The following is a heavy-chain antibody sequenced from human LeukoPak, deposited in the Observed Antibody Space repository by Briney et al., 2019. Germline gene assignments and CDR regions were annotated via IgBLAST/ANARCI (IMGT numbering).Heavy chain of an antibody. CDR3: ARAGITGTTGAFDI. D-gene: IGHD1-7*01. CDR2: INPNSGGT. Sequence: ASVKVSCKASGYTFTAYYMHWVRQAPGQGLEWMGWINPNSGGTDYAQKFQGRVTMTRATSITTAYMELSRLKSDDTAVYYCARAGITGTTGAFDIRGQGTMVTVSS. J-gene: IGHJ3*02. V-gene: IGHV1-2*02. CDR1: GYTFTAYY.